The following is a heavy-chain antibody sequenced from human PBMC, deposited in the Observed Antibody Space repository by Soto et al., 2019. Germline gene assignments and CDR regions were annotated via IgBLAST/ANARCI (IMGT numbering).Heavy chain of an antibody. CDR1: GFTFRSYA. V-gene: IGHV3-23*01. D-gene: IGHD3-16*01. CDR2: ISGSGGTT. CDR3: AKEFGGPPDYFDY. J-gene: IGHJ4*01. Sequence: GGSLRLYCADSGFTFRSYAMSWVRQAPTKGLEWVAAISGSGGTTLYADSLKGRFTISRDNSKNTLYLQMNSLRGEDTARYYCAKEFGGPPDYFDYWGQGTLVTVSS.